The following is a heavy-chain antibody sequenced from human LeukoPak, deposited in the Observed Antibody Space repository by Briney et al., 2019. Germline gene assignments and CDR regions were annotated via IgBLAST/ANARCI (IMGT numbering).Heavy chain of an antibody. D-gene: IGHD2-15*01. CDR1: GYTFTDYY. V-gene: IGHV1-2*02. CDR3: ARGGNYCSGGNCYLSWSDY. J-gene: IGHJ4*02. CDR2: INPNSGGT. Sequence: ASVKVSCKASGYTFTDYYFNWVRQAPGQGLEWMGWINPNSGGTHYAQSFQDRVTMTRDTSISTAYMDLSRLASDDTAVYYCARGGNYCSGGNCYLSWSDYWGQGTLVTVSS.